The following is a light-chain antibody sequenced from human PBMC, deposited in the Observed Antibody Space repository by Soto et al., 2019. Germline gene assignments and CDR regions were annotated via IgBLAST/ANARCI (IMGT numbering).Light chain of an antibody. CDR3: QQRSNWPST. J-gene: IGKJ4*01. V-gene: IGKV3-11*01. Sequence: EIVLTQSPATLSLSPGERATLSCRASQSVSGYLAWYQQKPGQAPRLLMYDASNRATGIPARFSGSGSGTDCTLTISSLEPDDFVVYYCQQRSNWPSTFGRGTKVEIK. CDR2: DAS. CDR1: QSVSGY.